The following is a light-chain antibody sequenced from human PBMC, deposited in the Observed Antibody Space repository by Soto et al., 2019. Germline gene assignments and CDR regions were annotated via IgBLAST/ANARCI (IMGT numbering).Light chain of an antibody. CDR1: QSVSSSY. J-gene: IGKJ3*01. CDR2: GAS. V-gene: IGKV3-20*01. CDR3: QQYCSAPPDFT. Sequence: EIVLTQSPGTLSLSPGERATLSCRASQSVSSSYLAWYQQKPGQAPRLLIFGASYRATGIPDRFSGSGSGTDFSLTISRLEPEDFAVYYCQQYCSAPPDFTFGPGTKVDIK.